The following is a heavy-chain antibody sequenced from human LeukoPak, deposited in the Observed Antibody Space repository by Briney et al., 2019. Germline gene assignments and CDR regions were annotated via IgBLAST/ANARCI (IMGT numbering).Heavy chain of an antibody. D-gene: IGHD1-26*01. Sequence: SETLSLTCAVYGGSFSGYYWSWIRQPPGKGLEWIGEINHSGSTNYNPSLKSRVTISVDTSKNQFSLKLSSVTAADTAVYYCASTPFDGSWFDPWGQGTLVTVSS. CDR2: INHSGST. V-gene: IGHV4-34*01. J-gene: IGHJ5*02. CDR3: ASTPFDGSWFDP. CDR1: GGSFSGYY.